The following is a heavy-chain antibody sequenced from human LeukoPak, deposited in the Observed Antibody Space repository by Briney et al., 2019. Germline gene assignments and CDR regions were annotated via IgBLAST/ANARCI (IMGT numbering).Heavy chain of an antibody. D-gene: IGHD2-21*01. J-gene: IGHJ1*01. CDR2: INPSGGST. CDR1: GYTFINYY. V-gene: IGHV1-46*01. CDR3: ARDESTSILWW. Sequence: ASVKVSCKASGYTFINYYMHWVRQAPGQGLEWMGVINPSGGSTSYAQKFQGRVTMTRDTSTSTVYMELSSLRSEDTAVYYCARDESTSILWWWGQGTLVTVSS.